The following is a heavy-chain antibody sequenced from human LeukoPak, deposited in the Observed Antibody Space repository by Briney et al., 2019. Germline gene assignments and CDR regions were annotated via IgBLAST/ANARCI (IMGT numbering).Heavy chain of an antibody. CDR3: ARDVLR. J-gene: IGHJ4*02. V-gene: IGHV4-31*03. CDR1: GDSTTSGGYY. CDR2: IYKTGST. Sequence: SETLSLTCTVSGDSTTSGGYYWIWIRQRPGKGLEWIGYIYKTGSTYYNPSLKSRVTMSVDTSRNQFSLKVNSVTAADTAVYYCARDVLRWGQGTLVTVSS.